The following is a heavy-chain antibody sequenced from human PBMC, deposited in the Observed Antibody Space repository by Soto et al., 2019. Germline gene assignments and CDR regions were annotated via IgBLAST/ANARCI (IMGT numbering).Heavy chain of an antibody. V-gene: IGHV1-2*04. J-gene: IGHJ6*03. CDR1: GDSFXDYX. CDR2: INPNSGVT. Sequence: QVQLVQSGAEVRKPGASVTVSCRSSGDSFXDYXXXXXXXXXXXXLEWMGWINPNSGVTKYAQKFQGWVSMTRDTSIRTVYMQLSRLRSDDTAVYYCARESGGATATLDYYYFYMDVWGTGTTVTVSS. CDR3: ARESGGATATLDYYYFYMDV. D-gene: IGHD5-12*01.